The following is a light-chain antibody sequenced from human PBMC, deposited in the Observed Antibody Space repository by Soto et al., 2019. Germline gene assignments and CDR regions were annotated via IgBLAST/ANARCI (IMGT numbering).Light chain of an antibody. J-gene: IGKJ5*01. V-gene: IGKV1-12*01. CDR2: AAS. CDR3: QQTYTMPVT. Sequence: DIQMTQSASSVSASVGDRVTITCRSSQGISSWLAWYQQKPGKAPKLLIYAASSLQSGVPSRFSGSGSGTDFTLTISSLQTEDVATYFCQQTYTMPVTLGQGTRLEI. CDR1: QGISSW.